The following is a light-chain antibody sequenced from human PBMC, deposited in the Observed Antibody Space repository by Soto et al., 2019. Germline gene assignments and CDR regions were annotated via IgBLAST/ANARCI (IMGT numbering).Light chain of an antibody. J-gene: IGKJ4*01. CDR3: RQGEFFIT. CDR1: QDSKNY. CDR2: QTS. Sequence: DIQMTQSPSSLSASVGDRVTITCQASQDSKNYLNWYQQKPGKGPKLLIYQTSNLETGVPSRFSGSGSGRSFTFTISSLEHDDMAAWCCRQGEFFITFGGGTRIEIK. V-gene: IGKV1-33*01.